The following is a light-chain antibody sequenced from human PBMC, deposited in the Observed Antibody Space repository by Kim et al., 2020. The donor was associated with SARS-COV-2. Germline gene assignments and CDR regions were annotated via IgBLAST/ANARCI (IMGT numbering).Light chain of an antibody. Sequence: VALGQTVRIACQGDSLRSYYATWYQQKPGQAPILVIYGKNNRPSGIPDRFSGSSSGNTASLTITGTQAGDEADYYCNSRDSNNNVLFGGGTQLTVL. CDR1: SLRSYY. CDR3: NSRDSNNNVL. V-gene: IGLV3-19*01. J-gene: IGLJ2*01. CDR2: GKN.